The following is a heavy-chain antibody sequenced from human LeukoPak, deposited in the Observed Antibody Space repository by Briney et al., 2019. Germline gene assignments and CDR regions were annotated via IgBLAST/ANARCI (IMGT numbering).Heavy chain of an antibody. CDR3: ARGLYYYGSGSYIDY. J-gene: IGHJ4*02. V-gene: IGHV4-34*01. Sequence: SETLSLTCAVYGGSFSGYYWSWIRQPPGKGLEWIGEINHSGSTNYNPSLKSRVTISVDTSKNQFSLKLSSVTAADTAVYYCARGLYYYGSGSYIDYWGQGTLVTVSS. CDR1: GGSFSGYY. D-gene: IGHD3-10*01. CDR2: INHSGST.